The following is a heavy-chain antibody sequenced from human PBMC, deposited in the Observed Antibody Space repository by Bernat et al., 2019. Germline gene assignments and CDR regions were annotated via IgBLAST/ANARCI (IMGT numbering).Heavy chain of an antibody. Sequence: QVQLVESGGGVVQPGRSLRLSCAASGFSFRTYGMHWVRQAPGKGLEWVAVIWYDGSNKYYADSVKGRFTISRDNSKNTLYLQMNSLRAEDTAVYYCARGAAGMPDYWGQGTLVTVSS. D-gene: IGHD2-2*01. CDR1: GFSFRTYG. J-gene: IGHJ4*02. CDR2: IWYDGSNK. V-gene: IGHV3-33*01. CDR3: ARGAAGMPDY.